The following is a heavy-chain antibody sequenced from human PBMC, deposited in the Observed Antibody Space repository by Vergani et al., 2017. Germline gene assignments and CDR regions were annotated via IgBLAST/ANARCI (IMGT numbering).Heavy chain of an antibody. V-gene: IGHV3-30*18. CDR1: GFTFSSYC. CDR3: AKDGSVRGVNPNPDYYYYYMDV. Sequence: QVQLVESGGGVVQPGRSLRLSCAASGFTFSSYCMHWVRQAPGKGLEWVAVISYDGSNKYYADSVKGRFTISRDNSKNTLYLQMNSLRAEDTAVYYCAKDGSVRGVNPNPDYYYYYMDVWGKGTTVTVSS. CDR2: ISYDGSNK. J-gene: IGHJ6*03. D-gene: IGHD3-10*02.